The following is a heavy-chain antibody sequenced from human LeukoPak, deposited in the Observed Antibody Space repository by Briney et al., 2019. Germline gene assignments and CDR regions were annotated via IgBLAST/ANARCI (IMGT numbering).Heavy chain of an antibody. J-gene: IGHJ4*02. CDR1: GGFISTHY. V-gene: IGHV4-59*11. CDR2: LHSDGST. Sequence: SETLSLTCTVSGGFISTHYWSWIRQPPGKGLEWIGYLHSDGSTNYNPSLKSRVTTSVETSKNQFSLKLYSVTAADTAVYYCAGEDSSGWLDYWGQGTLVTVSS. D-gene: IGHD6-19*01. CDR3: AGEDSSGWLDY.